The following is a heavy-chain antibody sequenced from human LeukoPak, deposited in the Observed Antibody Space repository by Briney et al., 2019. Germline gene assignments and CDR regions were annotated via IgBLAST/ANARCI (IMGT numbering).Heavy chain of an antibody. J-gene: IGHJ3*02. V-gene: IGHV1-18*01. CDR2: ISAYSGNT. D-gene: IGHD3-22*01. CDR1: GYTFTSYG. CDR3: ARPYYYDSSGHQRVVHDGFDI. Sequence: ASVKVSCKASGYTFTSYGISWVRQAPGQGLEWMGWISAYSGNTNYAQKLQGRVTMTTDTSTSTAYMELRSLRSDDTAVYYCARPYYYDSSGHQRVVHDGFDIWGQGTMVTVSS.